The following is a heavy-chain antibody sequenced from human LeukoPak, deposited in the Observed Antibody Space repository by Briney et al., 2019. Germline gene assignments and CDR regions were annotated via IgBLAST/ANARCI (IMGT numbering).Heavy chain of an antibody. Sequence: GGSLRLSCAASGFTFRDYWMNWVRQAPGKGLEWVASIKQDGSEKYYVDSVKGRFTISRDNAKNSLYLQMNSLRAEDTAVYYCAGDGTGIVGSLDYWGQGTLVTVSS. CDR1: GFTFRDYW. J-gene: IGHJ4*02. V-gene: IGHV3-7*05. CDR2: IKQDGSEK. CDR3: AGDGTGIVGSLDY. D-gene: IGHD1-26*01.